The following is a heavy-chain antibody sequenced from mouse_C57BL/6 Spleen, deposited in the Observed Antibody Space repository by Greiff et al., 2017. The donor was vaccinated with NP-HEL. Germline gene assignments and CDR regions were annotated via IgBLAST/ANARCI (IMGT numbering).Heavy chain of an antibody. CDR3: ARWGLRLPWFAY. CDR2: IYPGSGST. J-gene: IGHJ3*01. D-gene: IGHD3-2*02. CDR1: GYTFTSYW. V-gene: IGHV1-55*01. Sequence: QVQLKQPGAELVKPGASVKMSCKASGYTFTSYWITWVKQRPGQGLEWIGDIYPGSGSTNYNEKFKSKATLTVDTSSSTAYMQLSSLTSEDSAVYYCARWGLRLPWFAYWGQGTLVTVSA.